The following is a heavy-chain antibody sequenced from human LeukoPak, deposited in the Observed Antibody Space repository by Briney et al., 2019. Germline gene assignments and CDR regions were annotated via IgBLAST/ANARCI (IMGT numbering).Heavy chain of an antibody. J-gene: IGHJ4*02. V-gene: IGHV4-34*01. Sequence: SETLSLTCAVYGGSFSGYYWSWIRQPPGKGLEGIGEINHSGSTNYNPSLKSRVTISVDTSKNQFSLKLSSVTAADTAVYYCATRSYYYGSGLDDYWGQGTLVTVSS. CDR2: INHSGST. CDR3: ATRSYYYGSGLDDY. D-gene: IGHD3-10*01. CDR1: GGSFSGYY.